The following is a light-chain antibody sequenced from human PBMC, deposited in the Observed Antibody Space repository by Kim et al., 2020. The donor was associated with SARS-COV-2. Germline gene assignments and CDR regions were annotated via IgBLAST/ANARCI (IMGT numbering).Light chain of an antibody. CDR2: DND. CDR3: ATWDSSLSVGV. J-gene: IGLJ3*02. Sequence: QSVLTQPPSVSAAPGHKVTISCSGIRSNIGNNPVSWYQQFPGTAPRLITYDNDKRPSGIPDRFSSSKSGTSATLGITGLRTGDEADYYCATWDSSLSVGVFGGGTKVTVL. V-gene: IGLV1-51*01. CDR1: RSNIGNNP.